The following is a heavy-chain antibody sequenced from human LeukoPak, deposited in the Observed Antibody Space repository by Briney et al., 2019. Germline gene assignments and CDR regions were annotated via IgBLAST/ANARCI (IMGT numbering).Heavy chain of an antibody. V-gene: IGHV3-20*04. Sequence: PGGSLRLSCAASGFTFYDYGMSWVRQAPGQGLEWVSGLNWNGGSTGYADSVKGRFTISRDNAKNSLYLQMNSLRAEDTALYYCARGFIVVGPAGHDYWGQGTLVTVSS. CDR2: LNWNGGST. D-gene: IGHD2-2*01. CDR3: ARGFIVVGPAGHDY. J-gene: IGHJ4*02. CDR1: GFTFYDYG.